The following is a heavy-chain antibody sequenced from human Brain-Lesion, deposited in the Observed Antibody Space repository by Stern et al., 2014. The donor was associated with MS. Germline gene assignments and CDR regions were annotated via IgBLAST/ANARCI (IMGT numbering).Heavy chain of an antibody. D-gene: IGHD1-26*01. Sequence: EMQLVESGGGLVQPGGSLRLSCVGSGFPFSNYAMTWVRQAPGKGLEWVSAISGSGSSTYYADSVRGRFSISRDNSKSTVFLQMNSLRADDTATYFCAKTIVGESWGQGALVTVSS. CDR2: ISGSGSST. J-gene: IGHJ5*02. V-gene: IGHV3-23*04. CDR3: AKTIVGES. CDR1: GFPFSNYA.